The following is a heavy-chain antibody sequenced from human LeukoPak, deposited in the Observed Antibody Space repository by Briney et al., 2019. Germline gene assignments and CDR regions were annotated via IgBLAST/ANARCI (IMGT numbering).Heavy chain of an antibody. V-gene: IGHV3-21*06. J-gene: IGHJ4*02. CDR2: IGPTGSDR. D-gene: IGHD1-14*01. CDR1: GHTFSTSG. Sequence: GGSLRLSCTASGHTFSTSGFNWVRQAPGKGLEWVASIGPTGSDRYHADSIKGRFTISRDNANNFLYLQMNSLRAEDTAVYYCATETNGRHYDYWGQGTLLTVSS. CDR3: ATETNGRHYDY.